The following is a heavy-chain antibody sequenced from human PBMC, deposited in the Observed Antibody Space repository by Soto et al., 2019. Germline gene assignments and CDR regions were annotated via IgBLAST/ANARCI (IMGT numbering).Heavy chain of an antibody. CDR2: IDPSDSYT. CDR1: GYSFTSYW. D-gene: IGHD4-17*01. CDR3: GTHYGDHYLGY. Sequence: GESLKISCKGSGYSFTSYWISWVRQMPGKGLEWLGRIDPSDSYTNYSPSFQGHVTISADKAISTAYLQASSLKASDTDMYDCGTHYGDHYLGYCGQGTRVT. V-gene: IGHV5-10-1*01. J-gene: IGHJ4*02.